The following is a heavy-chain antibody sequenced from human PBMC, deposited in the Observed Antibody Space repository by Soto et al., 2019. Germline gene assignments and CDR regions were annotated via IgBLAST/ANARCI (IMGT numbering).Heavy chain of an antibody. J-gene: IGHJ6*02. CDR3: ARDMVRGVFRANYYYYYGMDV. V-gene: IGHV1-18*01. D-gene: IGHD3-10*01. CDR1: GYTFTSYG. Sequence: ASVKVSCTASGYTFTSYGISWVRQAPGQGLEWMGWISAYNGNTNYAQKLQGRVTMTTDTSTSTAYMELRSLRSDDTAVYYCARDMVRGVFRANYYYYYGMDVWGQGTTVTVSS. CDR2: ISAYNGNT.